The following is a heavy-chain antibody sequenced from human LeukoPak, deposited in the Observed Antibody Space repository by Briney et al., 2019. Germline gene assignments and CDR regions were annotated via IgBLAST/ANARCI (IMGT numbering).Heavy chain of an antibody. CDR1: GGSFSGYY. CDR3: ARGSGYVGNFDY. D-gene: IGHD3-22*01. J-gene: IGHJ4*02. V-gene: IGHV4-34*01. CDR2: INHSGST. Sequence: SETLSLTCAVYGGSFSGYYWSWIRQPPGKGLEWIGEINHSGSTNYNPSLKSRVTISVDTSKNQFSLKLSSVTAADTAVYYCARGSGYVGNFDYWGQGTLVTVSS.